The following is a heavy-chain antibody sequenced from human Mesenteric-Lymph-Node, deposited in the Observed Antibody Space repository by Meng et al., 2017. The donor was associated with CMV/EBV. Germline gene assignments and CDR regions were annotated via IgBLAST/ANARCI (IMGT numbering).Heavy chain of an antibody. V-gene: IGHV3-53*05. CDR3: ARDRPYYDFWSGSDY. D-gene: IGHD3-3*01. J-gene: IGHJ4*02. CDR2: IYSGGDT. CDR1: GFTVTTNY. Sequence: GESLKISCAASGFTVTTNYLSWVRQAPGKGLECVSVIYSGGDTYYADSVRGRFTVSRDSSKNTLYLQMNSLRAEDTAVYYCARDRPYYDFWSGSDYWGQGTLVTVSS.